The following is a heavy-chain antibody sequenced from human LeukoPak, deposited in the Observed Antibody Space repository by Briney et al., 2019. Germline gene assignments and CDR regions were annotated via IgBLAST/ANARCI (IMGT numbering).Heavy chain of an antibody. V-gene: IGHV3-23*01. CDR3: AKESGYSFSDGTYWSFDL. CDR2: ISVSGGNT. J-gene: IGHJ2*01. Sequence: PGASLRLSCAASGFTFSSYAMSWVRQAPGKGLEWVSAISVSGGNTYYADSVKGRFTLSRDNSKNTLYLQMNSLRAEDTAVYYCAKESGYSFSDGTYWSFDLWGRGTLVTVSS. D-gene: IGHD5-18*01. CDR1: GFTFSSYA.